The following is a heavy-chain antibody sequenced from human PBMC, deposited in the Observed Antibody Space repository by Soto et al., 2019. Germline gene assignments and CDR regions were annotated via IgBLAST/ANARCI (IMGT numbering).Heavy chain of an antibody. Sequence: EVQLVESGGGIVQPGGSLRLSCVASGFTFSTYWMHWVRQAPGKGLVWVSRIRGDGNDANYADSVRGRFSISRDNAKSTLYLQMNSLRAGDTAVYYCAGDLVSGSGSLGHWGQGTLVTVSS. J-gene: IGHJ4*02. D-gene: IGHD3-10*01. CDR2: IRGDGNDA. CDR3: AGDLVSGSGSLGH. CDR1: GFTFSTYW. V-gene: IGHV3-74*01.